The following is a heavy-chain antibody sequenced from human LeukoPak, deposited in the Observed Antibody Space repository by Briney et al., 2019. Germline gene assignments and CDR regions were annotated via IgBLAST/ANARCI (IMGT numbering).Heavy chain of an antibody. D-gene: IGHD3-22*01. J-gene: IGHJ3*02. CDR2: MNPNSGNT. V-gene: IGHV1-8*01. Sequence: VASVKVSCKASGYTFTSYDINWVRQATGQGLEWMGWMNPNSGNTGYAQKFQGRVTMTRNTSISTTYMELSSLRSEDTAVYYCAREPYYYDSSGYHGAFDIWGQGTMVTVSS. CDR1: GYTFTSYD. CDR3: AREPYYYDSSGYHGAFDI.